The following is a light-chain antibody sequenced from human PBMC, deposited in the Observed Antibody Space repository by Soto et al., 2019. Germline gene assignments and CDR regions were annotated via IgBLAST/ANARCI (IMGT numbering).Light chain of an antibody. CDR3: QQSYSALVA. CDR2: AAS. V-gene: IGKV1-39*01. Sequence: DFQMTQSPSSLSASVGDRVTITCRATQSISRSLNWYQQKPGKAPELLIYAASSLQSGVPSRFSGSGSGTDFTLTISSLQPEDSATYYCQQSYSALVAFGQGTKVDTK. J-gene: IGKJ1*01. CDR1: QSISRS.